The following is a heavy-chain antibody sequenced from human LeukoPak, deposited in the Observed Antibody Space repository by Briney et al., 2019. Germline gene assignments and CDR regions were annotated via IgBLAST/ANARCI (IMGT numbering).Heavy chain of an antibody. CDR3: ARILDSAWGELGY. CDR1: GFTFSSYA. CDR2: ISFDGSSK. Sequence: PGGSLRLSCAASGFTFSSYAMHWVRQAPGKGLGWVAVISFDGSSKYYADSVKGRFTVSRDNSKNTLYLQMNSLRAEDTAVYYCARILDSAWGELGYWGQGTLVTVSS. J-gene: IGHJ4*02. D-gene: IGHD6-19*01. V-gene: IGHV3-30*03.